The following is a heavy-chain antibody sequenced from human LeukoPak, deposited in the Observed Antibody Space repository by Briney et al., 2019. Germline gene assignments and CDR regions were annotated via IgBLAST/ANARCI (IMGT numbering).Heavy chain of an antibody. D-gene: IGHD6-13*01. Sequence: SVKVSCRASGGTFSSYAISWVRQAPGQGLEWMGGIIPIFGTANYAQKFQGRVTITADESTSTAYMELSSLRSEDTAVYYCARVDVAAAGTTTGDYYYYGMDVWGQGTTVTVSS. J-gene: IGHJ6*02. CDR1: GGTFSSYA. CDR2: IIPIFGTA. V-gene: IGHV1-69*01. CDR3: ARVDVAAAGTTTGDYYYYGMDV.